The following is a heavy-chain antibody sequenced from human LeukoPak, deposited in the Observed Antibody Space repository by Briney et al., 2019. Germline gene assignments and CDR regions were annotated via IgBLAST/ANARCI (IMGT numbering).Heavy chain of an antibody. CDR2: IYYSGST. J-gene: IGHJ6*02. V-gene: IGHV4-31*03. CDR3: ARSPHYYYGMDV. Sequence: PSETLSLTCTVSGGSISSGGYYWSWLRQHPGKGLEWIGYIYYSGSTYYNPSLKSRVTISVDTSKNQFSLKLSSVTAADTAVYYCARSPHYYYGMDVWGQGTTVTVSS. CDR1: GGSISSGGYY.